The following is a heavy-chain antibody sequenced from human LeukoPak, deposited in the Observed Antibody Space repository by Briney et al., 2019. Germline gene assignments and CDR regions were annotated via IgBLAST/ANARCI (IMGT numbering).Heavy chain of an antibody. CDR2: ISYDGSNK. J-gene: IGHJ6*03. CDR1: GFTFSSYA. Sequence: GGSLRLSCAASGFTFSSYAMHWVRQAPGKGLEWVAVISYDGSNKYYADSVKGRFTISRDNSKNTLYLQMNSLRAEDTAVYYCVRGGGVYSYYYYMDVWGTGTTVTVSS. D-gene: IGHD3-16*01. V-gene: IGHV3-30*04. CDR3: VRGGGVYSYYYYMDV.